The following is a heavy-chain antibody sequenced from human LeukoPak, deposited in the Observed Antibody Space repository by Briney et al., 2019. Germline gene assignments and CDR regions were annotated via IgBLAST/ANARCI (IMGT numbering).Heavy chain of an antibody. Sequence: GGSLRLSCAASGFTVSSNYMSWVRQAPGKGLEWVSVIYSGGSTYYADSVKGRFTISRDNSKNTLYLQMNSLRAEDTAVYYCARDAGDDFWSGQIDYWGQGTLVTVSS. CDR2: IYSGGST. CDR3: ARDAGDDFWSGQIDY. CDR1: GFTVSSNY. D-gene: IGHD3-3*01. J-gene: IGHJ4*02. V-gene: IGHV3-53*01.